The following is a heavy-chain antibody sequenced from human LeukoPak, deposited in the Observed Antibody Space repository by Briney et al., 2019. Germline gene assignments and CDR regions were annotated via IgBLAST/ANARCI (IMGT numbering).Heavy chain of an antibody. Sequence: LSLTCAVSGGSISSGGYSWSWIRQPPGKGLEWVSYISSSGSTIYYADSVKGRFTISRDNAKNSLYLQMNSLRAEDTAVYYCARDVGDYDYYMDVWGKGTTVTVSS. CDR2: ISSSGSTI. J-gene: IGHJ6*03. V-gene: IGHV3-11*04. CDR3: ARDVGDYDYYMDV. CDR1: GGSISSGGYS.